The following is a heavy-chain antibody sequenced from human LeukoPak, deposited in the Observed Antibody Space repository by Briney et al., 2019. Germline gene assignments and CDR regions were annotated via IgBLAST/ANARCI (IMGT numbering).Heavy chain of an antibody. Sequence: GSLRLSCAASGFTVSSNYMSWVRQAPGKGLEWVSVIYSGGSTYYADSVKGRFTISRDNSKNTLYLQMNSLRAEDTAVYYCARDADEGAYYFDYWGQGTLVTVSS. CDR2: IYSGGST. J-gene: IGHJ4*02. V-gene: IGHV3-53*01. CDR3: ARDADEGAYYFDY. CDR1: GFTVSSNY.